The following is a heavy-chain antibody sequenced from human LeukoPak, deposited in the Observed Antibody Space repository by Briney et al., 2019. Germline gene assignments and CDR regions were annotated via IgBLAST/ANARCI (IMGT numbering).Heavy chain of an antibody. Sequence: AASVKVSCKASGYTFTGYYMHWVRQAPGQGLEWMGWINPNSGGTNYAQKFQGRVTMTRDTSTSTVYMELSSLRSEDTAVYYCARGYCSGGSCYSGLARGNWFDPWGQGTLVTVSS. D-gene: IGHD2-15*01. V-gene: IGHV1-2*02. CDR2: INPNSGGT. J-gene: IGHJ5*02. CDR1: GYTFTGYY. CDR3: ARGYCSGGSCYSGLARGNWFDP.